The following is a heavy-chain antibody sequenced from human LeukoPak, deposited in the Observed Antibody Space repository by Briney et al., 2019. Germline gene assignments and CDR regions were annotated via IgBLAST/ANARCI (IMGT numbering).Heavy chain of an antibody. D-gene: IGHD4/OR15-4a*01. CDR3: ARVPMVAAHFDY. J-gene: IGHJ4*02. CDR1: GGSISNYY. V-gene: IGHV4-59*12. Sequence: SETLSLTCTVSGGSISNYYWSWIRQPPGKGLEWIGYIYNRGSTNYNPSLKSRVTISVDTSENQFSLRLSSVTAADTALYYCARVPMVAAHFDYWGQGSLVTVSS. CDR2: IYNRGST.